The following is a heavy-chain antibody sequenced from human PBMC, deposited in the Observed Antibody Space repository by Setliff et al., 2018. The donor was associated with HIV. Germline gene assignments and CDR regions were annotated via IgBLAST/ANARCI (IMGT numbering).Heavy chain of an antibody. CDR2: ISGYNGNT. V-gene: IGHV1-18*01. D-gene: IGHD3-22*01. CDR3: ARGRNYDSSGYGDYYYYMDV. Sequence: ASVKVSCKASGYSFTSYGVSWVRQAPGQGLEWMGWISGYNGNTNYAQKLQGRVTMTTDTSTSTAYMELRSLTSDDTAVYYCARGRNYDSSGYGDYYYYMDVWGKGTTVTVSS. CDR1: GYSFTSYG. J-gene: IGHJ6*03.